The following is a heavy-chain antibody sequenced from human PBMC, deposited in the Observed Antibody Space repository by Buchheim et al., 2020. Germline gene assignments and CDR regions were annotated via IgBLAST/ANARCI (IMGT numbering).Heavy chain of an antibody. D-gene: IGHD3-3*01. CDR3: ARWRETMDV. CDR2: MKPNSGNT. Sequence: QVRLVQSGAEVKKPGASVKVSCKASGYTFSSYDINWVRQATGQGLEWMGYMKPNSGNTGYAQKFQGRATMTRDTSMSTAYLELSGLRSEDTAVYYCARWRETMDVWGQGTT. CDR1: GYTFSSYD. V-gene: IGHV1-8*01. J-gene: IGHJ6*02.